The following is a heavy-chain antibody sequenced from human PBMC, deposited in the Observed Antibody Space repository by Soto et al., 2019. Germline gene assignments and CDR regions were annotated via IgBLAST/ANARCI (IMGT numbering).Heavy chain of an antibody. J-gene: IGHJ5*02. CDR2: IIPIFGTA. CDR3: ASSGGGYCSGGSCPLIWWFDP. CDR1: GGTFSSYA. V-gene: IGHV1-69*01. Sequence: KVSCKASGGTFSSYAISWVRQAPGQGLEWMGGIIPIFGTANYAQKFQGRVTITADESTSTAYMELSSLRSEDTAVYYCASSGGGYCSGGSCPLIWWFDPWGQGTLVTVS. D-gene: IGHD2-15*01.